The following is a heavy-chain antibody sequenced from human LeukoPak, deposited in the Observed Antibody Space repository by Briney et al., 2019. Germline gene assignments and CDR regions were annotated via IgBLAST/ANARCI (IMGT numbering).Heavy chain of an antibody. V-gene: IGHV3-43*02. CDR1: GFTFSSYA. Sequence: GGSLRLSCAASGFTFSSYAMHWVRQVPGKGLEWVSLTSGDGVTTYYGDSVKGRFTISRDNSKNSLFLQMKSLRTEDTALYYCAKDIGERGYSVHWGQGTLVTVSS. CDR2: TSGDGVTT. D-gene: IGHD5/OR15-5a*01. J-gene: IGHJ4*02. CDR3: AKDIGERGYSVH.